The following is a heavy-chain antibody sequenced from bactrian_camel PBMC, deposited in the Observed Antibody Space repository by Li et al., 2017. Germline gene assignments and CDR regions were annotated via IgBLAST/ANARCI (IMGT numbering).Heavy chain of an antibody. J-gene: IGHJ6*01. CDR1: GMNFC. CDR2: FDRADNP. Sequence: QVQLVESGGGSVQPGGSLRLSCAASGMNFCMGWFRQVPGKEREGVAVFDRADNPRYSDSVKGRFTISKDNAKNTLYLQMNSLEPDDTAMYYCAADLLGGGHCGTVKEPFGYWGQGTQVTVS. D-gene: IGHD2*01. V-gene: IGHV3S53*01. CDR3: AADLLGGGHCGTVKEPFGY.